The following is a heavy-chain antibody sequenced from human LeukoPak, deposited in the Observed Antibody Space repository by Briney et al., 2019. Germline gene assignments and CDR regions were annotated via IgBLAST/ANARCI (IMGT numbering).Heavy chain of an antibody. V-gene: IGHV3-48*01. CDR3: ARDPYYYGSSGYYHY. CDR1: GFTFSSYS. D-gene: IGHD3-22*01. Sequence: GGSLRLSCAASGFTFSSYSMNWVRQAPGKGLEWVSYISSSSSTIYYADSVKGRFTISRDNAKNSLYLQMNSLRAEDTAVYYCARDPYYYGSSGYYHYWGQGTLVTVSS. J-gene: IGHJ4*02. CDR2: ISSSSSTI.